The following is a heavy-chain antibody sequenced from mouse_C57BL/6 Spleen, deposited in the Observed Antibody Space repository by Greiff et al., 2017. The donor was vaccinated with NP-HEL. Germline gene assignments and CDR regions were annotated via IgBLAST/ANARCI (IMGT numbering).Heavy chain of an antibody. Sequence: VQLKESGGGLVKPGGSLKLSCAASGFTFSDYGMHWVRQAPEKGLEWVAYISSGSSTIYYADTVKGRFTISRDNAKNTLFLQMTSLRSEDTAMYYCARSGTIVTTYYFDYWGQGTTLTVSS. D-gene: IGHD2-5*01. CDR3: ARSGTIVTTYYFDY. CDR1: GFTFSDYG. CDR2: ISSGSSTI. V-gene: IGHV5-17*01. J-gene: IGHJ2*01.